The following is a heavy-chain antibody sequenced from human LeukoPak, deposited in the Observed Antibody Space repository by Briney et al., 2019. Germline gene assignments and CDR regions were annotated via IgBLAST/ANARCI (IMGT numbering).Heavy chain of an antibody. Sequence: GGSLRLSCAASGFTFSSYAMHWVRQAPGKGLEWVAFIRYDGSNKYYADSVKGRFTISRDNSKNTLYLQMNSLRAEDTAVYYCAKDGQVPAAPGDYYYYYMDVWGKGTTVTVSS. J-gene: IGHJ6*03. CDR3: AKDGQVPAAPGDYYYYYMDV. CDR1: GFTFSSYA. D-gene: IGHD2-2*01. CDR2: IRYDGSNK. V-gene: IGHV3-30*02.